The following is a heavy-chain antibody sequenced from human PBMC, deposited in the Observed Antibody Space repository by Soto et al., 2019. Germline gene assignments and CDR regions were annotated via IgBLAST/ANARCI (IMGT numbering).Heavy chain of an antibody. CDR3: AIPRGYSSGWVDY. CDR1: GFTFSSYA. V-gene: IGHV3-23*01. D-gene: IGHD6-19*01. J-gene: IGHJ4*02. Sequence: GGSLRLSCAASGFTFSSYAMSWVRQAPGKGLEWVSAISGSGGSTYYADSVKGRLTISRDNSKNTLYLQMNSLRAEDTAVYYCAIPRGYSSGWVDYWGQGTLVTVSS. CDR2: ISGSGGST.